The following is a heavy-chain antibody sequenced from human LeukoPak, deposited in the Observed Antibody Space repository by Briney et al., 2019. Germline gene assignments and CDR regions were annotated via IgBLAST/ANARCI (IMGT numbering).Heavy chain of an antibody. CDR1: GYTFTDYY. V-gene: IGHV1-69-2*01. Sequence: GATVKVSCKVSGYTFTDYYMHWVQQAPGKGLEWMGLVDPEDGETVYAEKFQGRVTITADTSTDTTYMELGSLRSEDTAVYYCAVLTGECGRPRMSWFGPWGQGTLVTVSS. CDR3: AVLTGECGRPRMSWFGP. J-gene: IGHJ5*02. D-gene: IGHD1-14*01. CDR2: VDPEDGET.